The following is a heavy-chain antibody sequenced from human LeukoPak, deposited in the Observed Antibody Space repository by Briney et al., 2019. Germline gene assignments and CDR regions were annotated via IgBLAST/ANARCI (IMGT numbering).Heavy chain of an antibody. CDR2: IIPILGIA. CDR1: GGTFSSYA. V-gene: IGHV1-69*04. D-gene: IGHD1-26*01. J-gene: IGHJ4*02. Sequence: SVKVSCKASGGTFSSYAISWVRQAPGQGLEWMGRIIPILGIANYAQKFQGRVTITADKSTSTAYMELSSLRSEDTAVYYCARYRHSGSYFDYWGQGTLVTVSS. CDR3: ARYRHSGSYFDY.